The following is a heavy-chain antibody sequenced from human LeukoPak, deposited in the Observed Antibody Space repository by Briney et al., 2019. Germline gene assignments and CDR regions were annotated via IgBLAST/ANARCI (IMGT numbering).Heavy chain of an antibody. CDR3: ARYPRDSVGTTDY. D-gene: IGHD5-12*01. V-gene: IGHV3-11*01. CDR2: ISSSGSTI. Sequence: GGSLRLSRAASGFTFSDYYMSWIRQAPGKGLEWVSYISSSGSTIYYADSVKGRFTISRDNAKNSLYLQMNSLRAEDTAVYYCARYPRDSVGTTDYWGQGTLVTVSS. CDR1: GFTFSDYY. J-gene: IGHJ4*02.